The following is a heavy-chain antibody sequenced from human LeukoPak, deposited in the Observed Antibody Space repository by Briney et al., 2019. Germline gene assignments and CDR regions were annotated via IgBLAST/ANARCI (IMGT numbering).Heavy chain of an antibody. V-gene: IGHV4-61*02. CDR2: IYTSGST. Sequence: SETLSLTCTVSGGSISSGSYYWSWIRQPAGKGLEWIGRIYTSGSTNYNPSLKSRVTISLDTSENHFSLKLSSVTAADTAVYYCARVTTGGYYNYWGQGTLVTVSS. CDR3: ARVTTGGYYNY. J-gene: IGHJ4*02. D-gene: IGHD3-22*01. CDR1: GGSISSGSYY.